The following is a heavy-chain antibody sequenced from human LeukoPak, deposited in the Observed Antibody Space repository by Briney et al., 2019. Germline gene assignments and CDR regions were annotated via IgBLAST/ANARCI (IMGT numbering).Heavy chain of an antibody. J-gene: IGHJ5*02. Sequence: ASVKVSRKASGYIFTGYSLHWVREAPGQGLEWKGWCKSNIGVSNDVQNFLGRVSMHGDTSIRTAHIELSMLRCDDTAVCYCARKMPQNWLVPSGEGALVTVSS. CDR3: ARKMPQNWLVP. CDR2: CKSNIGVS. D-gene: IGHD2-2*01. V-gene: IGHV1-2*02. CDR1: GYIFTGYS.